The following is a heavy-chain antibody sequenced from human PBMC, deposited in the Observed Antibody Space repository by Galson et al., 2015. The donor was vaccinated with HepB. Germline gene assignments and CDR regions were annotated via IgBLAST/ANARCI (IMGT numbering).Heavy chain of an antibody. CDR3: ARDPYGAHGSGSYYIDY. CDR1: GYTFTSCY. V-gene: IGHV1-46*01. D-gene: IGHD3-10*01. Sequence: SVKVSCKASGYTFTSCYMHWVRQAPGQGLKWMGIINPSGGSTSYAQKFQGRVTMTRDTSTSTVYMELSSLRSEDTAVYYCARDPYGAHGSGSYYIDYWGQGTLVTVSS. J-gene: IGHJ4*02. CDR2: INPSGGST.